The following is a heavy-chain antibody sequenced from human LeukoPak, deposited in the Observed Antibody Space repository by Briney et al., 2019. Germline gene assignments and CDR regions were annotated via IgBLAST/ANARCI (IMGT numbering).Heavy chain of an antibody. Sequence: SETLSLTCAVYGGSFSGYYWSWIRQPPGKGLEWIGEINHSGSTNYNPSLKSRVTISVDTSKNQFSLKLSSVTAADTAVYYCARASRDDSSSYRDGYYYYMDVWGERTTVTVSS. D-gene: IGHD3-22*01. CDR3: ARASRDDSSSYRDGYYYYMDV. V-gene: IGHV4-34*01. CDR2: INHSGST. J-gene: IGHJ6*03. CDR1: GGSFSGYY.